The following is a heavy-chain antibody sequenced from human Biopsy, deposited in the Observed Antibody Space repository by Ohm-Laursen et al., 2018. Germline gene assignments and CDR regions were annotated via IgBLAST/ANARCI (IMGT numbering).Heavy chain of an antibody. CDR2: INSSGGST. Sequence: SLRLSCAASGFTFSSYAMSWVRQAPGKGLELVSVINSSGGSTSYADSVKGRFTISRDNSRNTLYLHMNSLRAADTAVYYCARDRYYGSENYFSHYNMDVWGQGTTVTVSS. CDR3: ARDRYYGSENYFSHYNMDV. CDR1: GFTFSSYA. D-gene: IGHD3-10*01. V-gene: IGHV3-23*01. J-gene: IGHJ6*03.